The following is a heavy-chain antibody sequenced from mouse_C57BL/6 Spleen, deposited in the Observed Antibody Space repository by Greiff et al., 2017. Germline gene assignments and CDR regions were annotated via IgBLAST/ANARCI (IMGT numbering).Heavy chain of an antibody. D-gene: IGHD4-1*01. CDR3: ARWDDLYAMDY. Sequence: EVKLMESGPGLVKPSQSLSLTCSVTGYSITSGYYWNWIRQFPGNKLEWMGYISYDGSNNYNPSLKNRISITRDTSKNQFFLKLNSVTTEDTATYYCARWDDLYAMDYWGQGTSVTVSS. V-gene: IGHV3-6*01. CDR2: ISYDGSN. J-gene: IGHJ4*01. CDR1: GYSITSGYY.